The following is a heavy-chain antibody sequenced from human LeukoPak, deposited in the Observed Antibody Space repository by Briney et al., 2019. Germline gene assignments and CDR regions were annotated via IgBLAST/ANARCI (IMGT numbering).Heavy chain of an antibody. CDR1: EFTVSSNY. J-gene: IGHJ4*02. V-gene: IGHV3-66*01. CDR2: IYSGGST. CDR3: AGGARRQQPFDY. Sequence: PGWSLRLSCAASEFTVSSNYMNWVRQAPGKGMEWVSVIYSGGSTYYADSVKVRFTISRDNSKTTLYLQMNSLRAEDTAVYYCAGGARRQQPFDYWGQGTLVTVSS. D-gene: IGHD6-13*01.